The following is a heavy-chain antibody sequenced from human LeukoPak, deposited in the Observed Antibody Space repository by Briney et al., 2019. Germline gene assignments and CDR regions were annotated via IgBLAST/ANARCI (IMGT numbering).Heavy chain of an antibody. Sequence: GGSLRLSCAASGFTVSSNYMSWVRQAPGKGLEWVSVIYSGGSTYYADSVKGRFTISRDNSKNTLYLQMNSLRAEDTAVYYCARTLTDYYDSSGSFDYWGQGTLVTVSS. V-gene: IGHV3-66*01. CDR3: ARTLTDYYDSSGSFDY. CDR1: GFTVSSNY. D-gene: IGHD3-22*01. J-gene: IGHJ4*02. CDR2: IYSGGST.